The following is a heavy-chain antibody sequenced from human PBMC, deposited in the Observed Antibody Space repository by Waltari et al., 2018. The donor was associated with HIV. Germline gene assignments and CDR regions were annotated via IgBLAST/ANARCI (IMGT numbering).Heavy chain of an antibody. CDR1: GYTLTDYN. J-gene: IGHJ6*02. D-gene: IGHD6-19*01. V-gene: IGHV1-2*02. CDR2: INPKSGGT. CDR3: ARVRGEQWLVPEFYYFAMDV. Sequence: QVHLMQSGAEVKKPGASVKVSCKASGYTLTDYNLHWVRQAPGQGLEWMGWINPKSGGTSYAREFQGRVTVTRDTSINTAYMELSSLRSDDTAVYYCARVRGEQWLVPEFYYFAMDVWGQGTTVTVSS.